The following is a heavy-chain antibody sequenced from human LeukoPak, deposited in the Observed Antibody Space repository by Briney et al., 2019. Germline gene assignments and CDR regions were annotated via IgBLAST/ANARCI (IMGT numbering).Heavy chain of an antibody. V-gene: IGHV3-23*01. J-gene: IGHJ5*02. D-gene: IGHD3-10*01. CDR1: GSTFSTFA. CDR2: IFPSGGEI. Sequence: GGSLRLSCAASGSTFSTFAMIWVRQPPGKGLEWVSSIFPSGGEIHYADSVRGRFTISRDNSKSTLSLQMNSLRAEDTAVYYCAREVSYYRLGIWFDPWGQGTLVTVSS. CDR3: AREVSYYRLGIWFDP.